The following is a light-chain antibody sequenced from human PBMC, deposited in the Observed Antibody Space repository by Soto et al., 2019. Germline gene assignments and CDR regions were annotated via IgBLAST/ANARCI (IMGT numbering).Light chain of an antibody. J-gene: IGLJ1*01. V-gene: IGLV2-14*01. CDR1: RSDVGNYNY. Sequence: QSALTQPASVSGSPGQSITISCTGTRSDVGNYNYVSWYQQHPGKAPKLMIYWVSDRPSGVPDRFSGSKSGNTASLTISGLQADDEADYYCSSYAGSNNFVFGTGTKVTVL. CDR2: WVS. CDR3: SSYAGSNNFV.